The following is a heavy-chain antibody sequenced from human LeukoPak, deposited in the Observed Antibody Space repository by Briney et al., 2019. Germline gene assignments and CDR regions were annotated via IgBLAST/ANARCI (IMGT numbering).Heavy chain of an antibody. V-gene: IGHV4-59*08. CDR2: IYYTGNT. CDR1: GGSISSYY. CDR3: ARVVALGGNKIDY. Sequence: SETLSLTCTVAGGSISSYYWSWIRQPPGRGLEWIGHIYYTGNTDSNPSLKCRVTISMDTSKNQFSLRVNSVTAADTAVYYCARVVALGGNKIDYWGQGTLVTVSS. D-gene: IGHD4-23*01. J-gene: IGHJ4*02.